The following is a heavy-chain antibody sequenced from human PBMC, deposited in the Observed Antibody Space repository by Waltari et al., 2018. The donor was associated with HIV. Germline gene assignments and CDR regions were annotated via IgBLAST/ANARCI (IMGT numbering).Heavy chain of an antibody. J-gene: IGHJ5*02. CDR1: GFNVSSDY. D-gene: IGHD4-17*01. V-gene: IGHV3-53*03. Sequence: EVQLVESGGGLFRPGGSLRLSCAVSGFNVSSDYMTWVRQPPGKGLDSVSTLYVPTTGPDRFYAPSVKGRFTISRDNSENTLYLQMSGLRAEDTAIYYCVRGSLMTTAAPWGQGTLVTVSS. CDR2: LYVPTTGPDR. CDR3: VRGSLMTTAAP.